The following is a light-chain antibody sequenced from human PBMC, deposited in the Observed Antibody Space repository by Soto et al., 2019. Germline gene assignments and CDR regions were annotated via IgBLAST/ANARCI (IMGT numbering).Light chain of an antibody. CDR3: MQTLQTPPT. CDR2: LGS. J-gene: IGKJ1*01. CDR1: QSLLHSNGRNY. V-gene: IGKV2-28*01. Sequence: DLVMTQSPLSLPVNPGEPASISCRSSQSLLHSNGRNYLDWYLQKPGQSPQFLIYLGSNRASGVPDRFSGSGSGTDFTLKISRVEAEDVGIYYCMQTLQTPPTFGQGTRVEIK.